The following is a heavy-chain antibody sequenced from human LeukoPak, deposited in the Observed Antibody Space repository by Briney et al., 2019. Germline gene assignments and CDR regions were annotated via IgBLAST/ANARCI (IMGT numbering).Heavy chain of an antibody. J-gene: IGHJ4*02. CDR2: ISSSSSYI. D-gene: IGHD6-19*01. CDR1: EFTFTSYE. Sequence: GGSLRLSCAASEFTFTSYELNWVRQAPGKGLEWVSSISSSSSYIYYADSVKGRFTISRDNAKNSLYLQMNSLRAEDTAVYYCARDAARIAVAGTPVDYWGQGTLVTVSS. V-gene: IGHV3-21*01. CDR3: ARDAARIAVAGTPVDY.